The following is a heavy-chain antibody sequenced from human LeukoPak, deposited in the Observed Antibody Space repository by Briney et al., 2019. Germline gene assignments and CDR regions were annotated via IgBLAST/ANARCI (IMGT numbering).Heavy chain of an antibody. CDR1: GGSISSYY. CDR2: IYSGGST. Sequence: LSLTCTVSGGSISSYYWSWIRQPPGKGLEWVSVIYSGGSTYYADSVKGRFTISRDNSKNTLYLQMNSLRAEDTAVYYCAREPIKYSSSWYYFDYWGQGTLVTVSS. V-gene: IGHV3-53*01. J-gene: IGHJ4*02. CDR3: AREPIKYSSSWYYFDY. D-gene: IGHD6-13*01.